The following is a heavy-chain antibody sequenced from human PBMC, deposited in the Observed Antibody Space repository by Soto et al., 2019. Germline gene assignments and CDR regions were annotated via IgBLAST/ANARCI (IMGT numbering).Heavy chain of an antibody. V-gene: IGHV3-74*01. CDR3: ARWHCSSTSCYFYYYGMDV. CDR2: INSDGSNK. D-gene: IGHD2-2*01. J-gene: IGHJ6*02. CDR1: GFTFSSYW. Sequence: PGGSLRLSCAASGFTFSSYWMHWVRQAPGKGLVWVSRINSDGSNKYYADSVKGRFTISRDNSKNTLYLQMNSLRAEDTAVYYCARWHCSSTSCYFYYYGMDVWGQGTTVTVSS.